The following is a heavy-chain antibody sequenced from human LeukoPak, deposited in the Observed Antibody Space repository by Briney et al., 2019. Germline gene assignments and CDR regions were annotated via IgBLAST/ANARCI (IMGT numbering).Heavy chain of an antibody. J-gene: IGHJ4*02. V-gene: IGHV1-2*02. Sequence: ASVKVSCKASGYTFTGYYMHWVRQAPGQGLEWMGWINPNSGGTNYAQKFQGRATMTRDTSISTAYMELSRLRSDDTAVYYCARGGSGYETVCPYWGQGTLVTVSS. CDR1: GYTFTGYY. CDR3: ARGGSGYETVCPY. CDR2: INPNSGGT. D-gene: IGHD5-12*01.